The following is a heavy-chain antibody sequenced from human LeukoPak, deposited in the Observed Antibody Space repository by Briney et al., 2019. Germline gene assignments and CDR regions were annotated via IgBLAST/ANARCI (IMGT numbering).Heavy chain of an antibody. Sequence: GGSLRLSCAASGFTFSGYAVHWVRQAPGKGLEWVAAVSSDGNNKHYADSVKGRFTISKDNSKSTLFLQMNSLRTEDTAVYYCARSGRGGNYYDSSGYRNWFDPWGQGTLVTVSS. D-gene: IGHD3-22*01. CDR3: ARSGRGGNYYDSSGYRNWFDP. CDR1: GFTFSGYA. CDR2: VSSDGNNK. V-gene: IGHV3-30*01. J-gene: IGHJ5*02.